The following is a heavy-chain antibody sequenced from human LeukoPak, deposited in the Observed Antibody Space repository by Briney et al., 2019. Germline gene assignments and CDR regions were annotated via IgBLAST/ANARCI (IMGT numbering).Heavy chain of an antibody. Sequence: GGTLRLSCAASGFTFSSYGMSWVRQAPGKGLEWVSAISGSGGSTYYADSVKGRFTISRDNSKNTLYLQMNSLRAEDTAVYYCAKDLWPDIVATRPDYWGQGTLVTVSS. V-gene: IGHV3-23*01. CDR3: AKDLWPDIVATRPDY. D-gene: IGHD5-12*01. CDR1: GFTFSSYG. CDR2: ISGSGGST. J-gene: IGHJ4*02.